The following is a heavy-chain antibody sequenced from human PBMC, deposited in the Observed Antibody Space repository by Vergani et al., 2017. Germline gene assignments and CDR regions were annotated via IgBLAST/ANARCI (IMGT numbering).Heavy chain of an antibody. CDR2: ISSSSSYT. V-gene: IGHV3-11*05. D-gene: IGHD2-15*01. CDR3: ARVPSSVVVAASLXFDP. CDR1: GFTFSDYY. Sequence: QVQLVESGGGLVKPGGSLRLSCAASGFTFSDYYMSWIRQAPGKGLEWVSYISSSSSYTNYADSVKGRFTISRDNAKNSLYLQMNSLRAEDTAVYYCARVPSSVVVAASLXFDPWGQGTLVTVSS. J-gene: IGHJ5*02.